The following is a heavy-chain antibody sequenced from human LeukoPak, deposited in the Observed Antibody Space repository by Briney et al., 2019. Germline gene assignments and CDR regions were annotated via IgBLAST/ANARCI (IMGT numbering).Heavy chain of an antibody. CDR3: ARGGLRAAAYHYYYYGMDV. CDR1: GGSISSGGYY. D-gene: IGHD2-2*01. CDR2: IYYSGST. V-gene: IGHV4-31*03. Sequence: SQTLSLTCTVSGGSISSGGYYWSWIRQHPGKGLEWIGYIYYSGSTYYNPSLKSRVTISVDTSKNQFSLKLSSVTAADTAVYYCARGGLRAAAYHYYYYGMDVWGQGTTVTVSS. J-gene: IGHJ6*02.